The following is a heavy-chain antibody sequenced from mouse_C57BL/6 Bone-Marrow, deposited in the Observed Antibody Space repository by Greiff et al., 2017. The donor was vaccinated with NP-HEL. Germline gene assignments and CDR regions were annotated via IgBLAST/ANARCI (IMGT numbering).Heavy chain of an antibody. CDR2: IFPGSGST. J-gene: IGHJ4*01. D-gene: IGHD1-1*01. Sequence: VQLQQSGPELVKPGASVKISCKASGYTFTDYYINWVKQRPGQGLEWIGWIFPGSGSTYYNEKFKGKATLTVDKSSSTAYMLRSSLTSEDSAVYFCARNYDYAMDYWGQGTSVTVSS. V-gene: IGHV1-75*01. CDR1: GYTFTDYY. CDR3: ARNYDYAMDY.